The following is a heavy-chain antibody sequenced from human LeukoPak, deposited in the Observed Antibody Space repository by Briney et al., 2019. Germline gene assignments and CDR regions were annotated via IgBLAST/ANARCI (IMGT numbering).Heavy chain of an antibody. D-gene: IGHD2-15*01. CDR2: ISSSGSTI. CDR3: ARVSCSGGSCYSDY. V-gene: IGHV3-11*04. CDR1: GFTFSSYA. Sequence: PGGSLRLSCAASGFTFSSYAMSWIRQAPGKGLEWVSYISSSGSTIYYADSVKGRFTISRDNAKNSLYLQMNSLRAEDTAVYYCARVSCSGGSCYSDYWGQGTLVTVSS. J-gene: IGHJ4*02.